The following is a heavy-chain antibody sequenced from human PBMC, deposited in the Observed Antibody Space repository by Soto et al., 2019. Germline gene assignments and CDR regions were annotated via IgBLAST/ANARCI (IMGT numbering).Heavy chain of an antibody. J-gene: IGHJ4*02. CDR1: GFTFDDYG. D-gene: IGHD1-26*01. V-gene: IGHV3-20*04. Sequence: EVQLVESGGGVLRPGGSLRLSCAASGFTFDDYGMSWARQAPGKGLEWVSGVNWNGGSTGYADSVKGRFTISRDNAENSLYLQMNSLISEDMAFYYCVRGASLNFDYWGQGTLVTVSS. CDR3: VRGASLNFDY. CDR2: VNWNGGST.